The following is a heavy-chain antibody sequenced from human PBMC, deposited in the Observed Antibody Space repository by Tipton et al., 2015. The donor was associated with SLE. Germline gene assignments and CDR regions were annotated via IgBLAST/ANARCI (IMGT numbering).Heavy chain of an antibody. Sequence: LRLSCAVYGGSFSGYYWSWIRQPPGKGLEWIGEINHSGSTNYNPSLKSRVNISVDTSKNQFSLKLSSWTAADTAVYYCASPGRSAPGPYFQHWGQGTLVTVSS. CDR3: ASPGRSAPGPYFQH. CDR2: INHSGST. D-gene: IGHD6-25*01. V-gene: IGHV4-34*01. J-gene: IGHJ1*01. CDR1: GGSFSGYY.